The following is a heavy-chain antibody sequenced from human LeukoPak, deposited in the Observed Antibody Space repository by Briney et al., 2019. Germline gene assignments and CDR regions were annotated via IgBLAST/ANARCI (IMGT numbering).Heavy chain of an antibody. Sequence: KTSETLSLTCTVSGASISGSGYYWGWIRQPPGKGLEYIGSIHYSGSTYYNPSLKSRVTISVDTSKNQFSLKLSSVTAADTAVYYCARGRKFNYFWSGYYLDYWGQGTLVTVSS. V-gene: IGHV4-39*07. CDR1: GASISGSGYY. CDR3: ARGRKFNYFWSGYYLDY. D-gene: IGHD3-3*01. J-gene: IGHJ4*02. CDR2: IHYSGST.